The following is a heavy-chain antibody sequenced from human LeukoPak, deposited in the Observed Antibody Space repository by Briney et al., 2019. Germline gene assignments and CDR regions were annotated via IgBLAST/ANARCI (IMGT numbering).Heavy chain of an antibody. V-gene: IGHV1-2*02. J-gene: IGHJ6*03. CDR3: ARNDFWSGYPGSYIDV. Sequence: ASVKVSCKASGYTFTGYYMHWVRQAPGQGLEWMGWINPNSADTKYAQKFQGRVTMTRDTSISTTYMELSRLRSDDTTVYYSARNDFWSGYPGSYIDVWGKGTTVTVSS. D-gene: IGHD3-3*01. CDR1: GYTFTGYY. CDR2: INPNSADT.